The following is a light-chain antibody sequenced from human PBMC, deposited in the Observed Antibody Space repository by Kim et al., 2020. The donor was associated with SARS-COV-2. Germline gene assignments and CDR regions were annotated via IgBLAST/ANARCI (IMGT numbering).Light chain of an antibody. CDR3: QQANSFAIT. Sequence: ASVRDRVTITCRTSQDISYWLAWYQQKPRKAPKLLIYAASSLQSGVPSRFTGSGSGTDFTLTISSLQPEYFATYYYQQANSFAITFGQGTRLEIK. V-gene: IGKV1-12*01. CDR1: QDISYW. CDR2: AAS. J-gene: IGKJ5*01.